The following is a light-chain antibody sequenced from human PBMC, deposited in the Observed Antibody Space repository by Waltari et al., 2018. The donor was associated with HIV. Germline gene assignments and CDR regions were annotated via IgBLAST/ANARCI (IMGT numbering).Light chain of an antibody. J-gene: IGKJ4*01. CDR2: SGS. Sequence: DIQLTQSPSSLSASVGDKVTITCRSTQYITMYLHWYQQKSGKAPKLLIYSGSTLQSVVPSRFSGGGSGTQFTLTINGLQPEDLATYFCQQSYTVPLTFGGGTKVEI. CDR3: QQSYTVPLT. V-gene: IGKV1-39*01. CDR1: QYITMY.